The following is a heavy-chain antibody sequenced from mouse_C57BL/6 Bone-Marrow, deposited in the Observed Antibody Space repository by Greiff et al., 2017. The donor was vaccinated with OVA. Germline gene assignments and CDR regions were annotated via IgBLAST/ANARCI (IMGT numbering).Heavy chain of an antibody. V-gene: IGHV14-3*01. J-gene: IGHJ1*03. Sequence: VHVKQSVAELVRPGASVKLSCTASGFNIKNTYMHWVKQRPEQGLEWIGRIDPANGNTKYAPKFQGKATITADTSSNTAYLQLSSLTSEDTAIYYCASPYYYGRGGYFDVWGTGTTVTVSS. D-gene: IGHD1-1*01. CDR2: IDPANGNT. CDR1: GFNIKNTY. CDR3: ASPYYYGRGGYFDV.